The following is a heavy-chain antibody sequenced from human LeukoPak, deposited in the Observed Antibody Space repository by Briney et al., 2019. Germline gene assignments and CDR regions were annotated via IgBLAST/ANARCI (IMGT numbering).Heavy chain of an antibody. Sequence: SETLSLTCTVSGGSISSSSYYWGWIRQPPGKGLDWIGSIYYSGSTYYNPSLKSRVTISVDTSKNQFSLKLTSVTAADTAVYYCARQYYSKLGSGGRHRKQGYYFDYWGQGTLVTVSS. CDR2: IYYSGST. CDR1: GGSISSSSYY. V-gene: IGHV4-39*01. D-gene: IGHD3-10*01. J-gene: IGHJ4*02. CDR3: ARQYYSKLGSGGRHRKQGYYFDY.